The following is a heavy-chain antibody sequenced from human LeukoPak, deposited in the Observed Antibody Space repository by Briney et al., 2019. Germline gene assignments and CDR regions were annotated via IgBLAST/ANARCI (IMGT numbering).Heavy chain of an antibody. CDR1: GFTFSTYI. Sequence: GGSLRLSCAASGFTFSTYIMTWVRQAPGEGLEWVSAISGGGGSTYYADSVKGRFTISRDNSKNTLYLQMNSLRAEDTAIYYCAKDNPMYSSSSDFWGQGTLVTVSS. D-gene: IGHD6-6*01. CDR2: ISGGGGST. CDR3: AKDNPMYSSSSDF. V-gene: IGHV3-23*01. J-gene: IGHJ4*02.